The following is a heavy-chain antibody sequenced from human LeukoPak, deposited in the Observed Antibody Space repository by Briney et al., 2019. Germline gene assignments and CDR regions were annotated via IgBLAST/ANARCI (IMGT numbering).Heavy chain of an antibody. CDR2: FYYSGST. CDR3: ARAGIAVAGSRYYFDY. D-gene: IGHD6-19*01. CDR1: GGSINNYY. J-gene: IGHJ4*02. Sequence: SGTLSLTCTVSGGSINNYYWSWIRQPPGKGLECIGYFYYSGSTNYNPSLKSRVTISVDTSKNQFSLKLSSVTAADTAVYYCARAGIAVAGSRYYFDYWGQGTLVTVSS. V-gene: IGHV4-59*01.